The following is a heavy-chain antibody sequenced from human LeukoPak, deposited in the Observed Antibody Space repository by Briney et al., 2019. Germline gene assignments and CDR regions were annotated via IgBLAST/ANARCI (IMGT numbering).Heavy chain of an antibody. CDR3: ARGPTLHYYDGSGYYYFDY. Sequence: SQTLSLTCAFYGGSFSANYWTWIRQPPGKGLEWIGEINHSGSTRYNPSLESRVTISVDTSKNQFSLKLSSVTAADTAVYYCARGPTLHYYDGSGYYYFDYWGQGNLVTVSS. CDR2: INHSGST. J-gene: IGHJ4*02. D-gene: IGHD3-22*01. V-gene: IGHV4-34*01. CDR1: GGSFSANY.